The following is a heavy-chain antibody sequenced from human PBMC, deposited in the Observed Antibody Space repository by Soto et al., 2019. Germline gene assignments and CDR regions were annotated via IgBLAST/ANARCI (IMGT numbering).Heavy chain of an antibody. CDR1: GFTFSSYS. V-gene: IGHV3-48*01. J-gene: IGHJ5*02. Sequence: PGGSLRLSCAASGFTFSSYSMNWVRQAPGKGLEWVSYISSSSTIYYADSVKGRFTISSDNAKNSLYLQMNSLRAEDTAVYYCARTTDQQFDPWGQGTLVTVSS. CDR2: ISSSSTI. CDR3: ARTTDQQFDP.